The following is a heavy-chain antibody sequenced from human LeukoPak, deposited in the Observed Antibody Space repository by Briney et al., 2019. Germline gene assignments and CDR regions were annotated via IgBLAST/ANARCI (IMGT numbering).Heavy chain of an antibody. J-gene: IGHJ4*02. Sequence: PSETLSLTCTVSGDSLCSYYWSWIRQPPGKGLEWIGNIYYSGSTNYNPSLKSRVTISVDRSKNHFSLKLSSVTAADTAGYYCARADSSGYEHFDYWGQGTLVTVSS. D-gene: IGHD3-22*01. CDR1: GDSLCSYY. CDR3: ARADSSGYEHFDY. V-gene: IGHV4-59*01. CDR2: IYYSGST.